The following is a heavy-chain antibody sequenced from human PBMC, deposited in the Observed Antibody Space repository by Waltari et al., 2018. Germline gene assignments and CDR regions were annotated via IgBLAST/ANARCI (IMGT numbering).Heavy chain of an antibody. J-gene: IGHJ5*02. CDR1: GGNNY. V-gene: IGHV3-66*01. CDR3: ARNGPADSP. Sequence: GGNNYMNWFSHAPGKGLEWVTLIYSKGGTDYADSVKGRFIISRDSSKNTLYLQMNILRVEDTAVYYCARNGPADSPWGQGTLVTVSS. CDR2: IYSKGGT. D-gene: IGHD3-10*01.